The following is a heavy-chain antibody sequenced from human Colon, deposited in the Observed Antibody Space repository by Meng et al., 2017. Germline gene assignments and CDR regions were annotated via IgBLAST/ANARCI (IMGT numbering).Heavy chain of an antibody. V-gene: IGHV7-4-1*02. CDR1: GYSFTTFG. J-gene: IGHJ4*02. Sequence: QVQLVQSWSWLREPGASVKVSFKASGYSFTTFGINWVRQAPGQGLEWLGWINTNTQEPTYAQGFTGRYAFSLDTSVSTAYLQISSLESEDTAVYYCARKASGYSYSTNWGQGTLVTVSS. CDR3: ARKASGYSYSTN. D-gene: IGHD3-22*01. CDR2: INTNTQEP.